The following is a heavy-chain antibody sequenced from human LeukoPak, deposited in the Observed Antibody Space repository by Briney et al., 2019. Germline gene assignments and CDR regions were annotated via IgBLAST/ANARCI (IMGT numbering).Heavy chain of an antibody. J-gene: IGHJ4*02. D-gene: IGHD4-17*01. CDR3: ARDRTVTTALDY. CDR2: IIPIFGTA. Sequence: GSSVKVSCKASGGTFSSYAIGWVRQAPGQGLEWMGRIIPIFGTANYAQKFQGRVTITTDESTSTAYMELSSLRSEDTAVYYCARDRTVTTALDYWGQGTLVTVSS. V-gene: IGHV1-69*05. CDR1: GGTFSSYA.